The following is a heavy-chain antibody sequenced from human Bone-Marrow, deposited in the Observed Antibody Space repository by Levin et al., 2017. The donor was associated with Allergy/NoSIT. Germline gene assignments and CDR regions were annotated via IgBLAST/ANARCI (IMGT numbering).Heavy chain of an antibody. CDR1: GFTFSSYS. CDR2: ISSSSSTI. Sequence: GGSLRLSCAASGFTFSSYSMNWVRQAPGKGLEWVSYISSSSSTIYYADSVKGRFTISRDNAKNSLYLQMNSLRDEDTAVYYCAILLRFLEWLLPDPDYYYYGMDVWGQGTTVTVSS. D-gene: IGHD3-3*01. V-gene: IGHV3-48*02. J-gene: IGHJ6*02. CDR3: AILLRFLEWLLPDPDYYYYGMDV.